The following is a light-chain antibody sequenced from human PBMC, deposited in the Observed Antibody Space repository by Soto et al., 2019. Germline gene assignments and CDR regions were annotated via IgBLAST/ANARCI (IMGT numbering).Light chain of an antibody. V-gene: IGKV1-5*03. Sequence: LQMTQSPSSLSAFVEDRVAITRRASQRTSGWLAWYQQKTGKAPKLLIYKASSLESGVPSRFSGSGSETEFTLTISRLQPDDSATYSCQQYNSLYTFGQGPKVDIK. CDR1: QRTSGW. CDR2: KAS. CDR3: QQYNSLYT. J-gene: IGKJ2*01.